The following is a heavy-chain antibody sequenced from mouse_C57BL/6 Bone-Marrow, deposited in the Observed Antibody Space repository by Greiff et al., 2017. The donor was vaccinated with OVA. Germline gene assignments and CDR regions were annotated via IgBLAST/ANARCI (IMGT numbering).Heavy chain of an antibody. J-gene: IGHJ1*03. V-gene: IGHV1-53*01. CDR3: AKGASNYDWYFDV. CDR2: INPSNGGT. Sequence: QVQLQQPGTELVKPGASVKLSCKASGYTFTSYWMHWVKQRPGQGLEWIGNINPSNGGTNYNEKFKSKATLTVDKSSSTAYMQRSSLTSEDSAVYYCAKGASNYDWYFDVWGTGTTVTVSS. D-gene: IGHD2-5*01. CDR1: GYTFTSYW.